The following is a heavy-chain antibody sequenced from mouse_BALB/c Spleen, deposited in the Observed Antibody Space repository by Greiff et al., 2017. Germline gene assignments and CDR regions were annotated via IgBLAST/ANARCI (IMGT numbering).Heavy chain of an antibody. J-gene: IGHJ3*01. CDR3: ARGGHYAWFAY. D-gene: IGHD1-1*02. CDR1: GYSITSDYA. V-gene: IGHV3-2*02. CDR2: ISYSGST. Sequence: VQLKESGPGLVKPSQSLSLTCTVTGYSITSDYAWNWIRQFPGNKLEWMGYISYSGSTSYNPSLKSRISITRDTSKNQFFLQLNSVTTEDTATYYCARGGHYAWFAYWGQGTLVTVSA.